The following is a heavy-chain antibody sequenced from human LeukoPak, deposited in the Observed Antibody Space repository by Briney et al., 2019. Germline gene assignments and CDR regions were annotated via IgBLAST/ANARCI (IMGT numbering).Heavy chain of an antibody. V-gene: IGHV4-59*01. Sequence: SETLSLTCAVYGGSISSYYWSWIRQPPGKGLEWIGYIYYSGSTNYNPSLKSRVTISVDTSKNQFSLKLSSVTAADTAVYYCARVQPNYYGSGSYADYWGQGTLVTVSS. CDR2: IYYSGST. CDR3: ARVQPNYYGSGSYADY. J-gene: IGHJ4*02. CDR1: GGSISSYY. D-gene: IGHD3-10*01.